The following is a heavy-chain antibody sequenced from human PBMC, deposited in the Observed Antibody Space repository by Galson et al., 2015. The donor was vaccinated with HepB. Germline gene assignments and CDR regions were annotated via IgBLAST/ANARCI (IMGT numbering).Heavy chain of an antibody. CDR2: INPSDGST. CDR3: ARICGGDCSGY. Sequence: SVKVSCKASGYTFTSYYMHWVRQAPGQGLEWMGIINPSDGSTSYAQKFQGRITMTRDTSTSTVYMELSSLRSGDTAVYYCARICGGDCSGYWGQGTLVTVSS. CDR1: GYTFTSYY. D-gene: IGHD2-21*01. V-gene: IGHV1-46*01. J-gene: IGHJ4*02.